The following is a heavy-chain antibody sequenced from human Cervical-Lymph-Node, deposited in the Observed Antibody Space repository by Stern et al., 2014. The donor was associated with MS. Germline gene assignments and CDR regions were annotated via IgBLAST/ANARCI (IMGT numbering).Heavy chain of an antibody. D-gene: IGHD6-19*01. CDR2: LNPASGGT. V-gene: IGHV1-2*06. J-gene: IGHJ3*02. Sequence: VQLVQSGAEVKRPGASVQVSCKASGYTFTDFYIQWVRQAPGQGLEWMGRLNPASGGTTYAQKFQGRVTMTRDTSVSTAYMDLSSLRADDTAVYFCVARLAVAGRGTDFDIWGQGTMVTVSS. CDR3: VARLAVAGRGTDFDI. CDR1: GYTFTDFY.